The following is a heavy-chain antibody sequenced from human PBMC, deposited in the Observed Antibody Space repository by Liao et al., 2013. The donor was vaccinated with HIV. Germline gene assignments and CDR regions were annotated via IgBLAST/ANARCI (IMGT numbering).Heavy chain of an antibody. V-gene: IGHV4-34*01. D-gene: IGHD3-10*01. Sequence: QVQLQQWGAGLLKPSETLSLTCDVSGGSFSDLHWSWIRQSPGKGLEWLGQVNPSGSTNDNPSFKSRVSISIDTSQKQISLKLTSVTAADTALYYCARSSMGRGVSILDHWGQGTLVTVSS. CDR3: ARSSMGRGVSILDH. J-gene: IGHJ4*02. CDR1: GGSFSDLH. CDR2: VNPSGST.